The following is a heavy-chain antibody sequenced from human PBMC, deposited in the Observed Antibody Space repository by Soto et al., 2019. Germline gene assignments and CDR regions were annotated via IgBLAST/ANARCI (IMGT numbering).Heavy chain of an antibody. D-gene: IGHD2-2*01. CDR2: ISSNGGST. V-gene: IGHV3-64D*06. Sequence: XGSLRLSCSASGVTFSSYAMHWVRQAPGKGLEYVSAISSNGGSTYYADSVKGRFTISRDNSKNTLYLQMSSLRAEDTAVYYCVKDLIVVVPAATIVRDYYYYGMDVWGQGTTVTVSS. CDR1: GVTFSSYA. J-gene: IGHJ6*02. CDR3: VKDLIVVVPAATIVRDYYYYGMDV.